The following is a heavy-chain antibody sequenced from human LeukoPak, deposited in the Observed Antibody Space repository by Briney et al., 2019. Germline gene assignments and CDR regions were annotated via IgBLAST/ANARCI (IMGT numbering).Heavy chain of an antibody. Sequence: GGSLRLSCAASGFTFSSYAMSWVRQAPGKWLEWVSAISGSGGSTYYADSVKGRFTISRDNSKNTLYLQMNSLRAEDTAEYYCAKAYAIFGVEYYFDYSGQGSLVTVSS. CDR2: ISGSGGST. D-gene: IGHD3-3*01. V-gene: IGHV3-23*01. J-gene: IGHJ4*02. CDR1: GFTFSSYA. CDR3: AKAYAIFGVEYYFDY.